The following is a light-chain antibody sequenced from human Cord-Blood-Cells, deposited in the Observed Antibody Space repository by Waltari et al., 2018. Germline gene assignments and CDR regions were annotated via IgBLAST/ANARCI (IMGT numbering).Light chain of an antibody. CDR1: QSISSW. V-gene: IGKV1-5*03. CDR3: QKYNSYST. J-gene: IGKJ1*01. CDR2: KAS. Sequence: DIQMTQSPSPLSASVGDRVTITCRASQSISSWLAWYQQKPGKAPKLLIYKASSLESGVPSRFSGSGSGTEFTLTISSLQPYDFATYYCQKYNSYSTFGQGTKVEIK.